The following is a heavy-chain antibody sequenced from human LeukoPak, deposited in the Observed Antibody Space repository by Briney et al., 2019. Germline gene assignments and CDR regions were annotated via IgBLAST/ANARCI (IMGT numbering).Heavy chain of an antibody. D-gene: IGHD2-15*01. J-gene: IGHJ6*03. CDR2: IYYSGGT. CDR1: GDSISTTSYY. Sequence: PSETLSLTCTVYGDSISTTSYYWAWLRQTPGKGLEWIGSIYYSGGTHYNPSLESRVTISVDTSKKQFSLKLTSVTASDTATYYCARNPSLGVVAAYGPVAYMDIWGKGTTVSVSS. CDR3: ARNPSLGVVAAYGPVAYMDI. V-gene: IGHV4-39*01.